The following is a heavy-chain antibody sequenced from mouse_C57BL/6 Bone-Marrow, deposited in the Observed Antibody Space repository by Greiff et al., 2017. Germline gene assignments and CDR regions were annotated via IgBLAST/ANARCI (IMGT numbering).Heavy chain of an antibody. D-gene: IGHD1-1*01. CDR1: GFTFSDYG. V-gene: IGHV5-17*01. J-gene: IGHJ3*01. Sequence: EVMLVESGGGLVKPGGSLKLSCAASGFTFSDYGMHWVRQAPEKGLEWVAYISSGSSTIYYADKVKGRFTISRDNAKNTLFLQMTSLRSEVTAMYYCARKVDYYGSSPPYWGQGTLVTVSA. CDR3: ARKVDYYGSSPPY. CDR2: ISSGSSTI.